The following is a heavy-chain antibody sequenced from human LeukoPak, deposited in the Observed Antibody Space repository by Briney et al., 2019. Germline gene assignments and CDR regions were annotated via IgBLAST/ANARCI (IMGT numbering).Heavy chain of an antibody. J-gene: IGHJ4*02. Sequence: GGSLRLSCAASGFTFSNYWMCWVRQAPGKGLEWVANIKQDGSEKYYVDSVKGRFTISRDNAKSSLYLQMNSLGAEDTAVYSCARALIVVGSYFDYWGQGTLVTVSS. CDR3: ARALIVVGSYFDY. CDR1: GFTFSNYW. CDR2: IKQDGSEK. V-gene: IGHV3-7*01. D-gene: IGHD2-15*01.